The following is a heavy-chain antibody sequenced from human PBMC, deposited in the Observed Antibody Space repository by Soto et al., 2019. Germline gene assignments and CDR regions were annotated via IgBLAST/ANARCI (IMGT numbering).Heavy chain of an antibody. V-gene: IGHV3-7*01. Sequence: GGSLRLSCAASGFTFSSYWMSWVRQAPGKGLEWVANIKQDGSEKYYVDSVKGRFTISRDNAKNSLYLQMNSLRAEDTAVYYCAREGLYGSGSYSSYYYYYYMDVWGKGTTVTVSS. J-gene: IGHJ6*03. CDR3: AREGLYGSGSYSSYYYYYYMDV. CDR1: GFTFSSYW. D-gene: IGHD3-10*01. CDR2: IKQDGSEK.